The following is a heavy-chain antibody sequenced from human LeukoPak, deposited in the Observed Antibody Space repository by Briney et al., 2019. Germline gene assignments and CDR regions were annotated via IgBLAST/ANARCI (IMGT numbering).Heavy chain of an antibody. D-gene: IGHD3-22*01. CDR2: IYGGGTT. Sequence: PGGSLRLSCAASTFTVTSAYMNWVRQAPGKGLEWVSVIYGGGTTFYAESVKGRFTISRDNSRQTLYLQMNSLRVEDTAVYYCVRDWGYDSSGYWQKYFDTWGQGTLVTVSS. V-gene: IGHV3-66*01. J-gene: IGHJ4*02. CDR3: VRDWGYDSSGYWQKYFDT. CDR1: TFTVTSAY.